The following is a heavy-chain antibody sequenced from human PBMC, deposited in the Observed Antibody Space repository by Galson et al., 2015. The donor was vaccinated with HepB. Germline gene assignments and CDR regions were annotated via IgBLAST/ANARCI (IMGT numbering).Heavy chain of an antibody. CDR2: ITSSSTYI. Sequence: SLRLSCAASGFTFSSYTMNWVRQAPGKGLEWVSSITSSSTYIYYADSLKGRFTISRDNAKNSLYLQMNSLRAEDTAVYYCAKDRERFSSSWYLFDYWGQGTLVTVSS. V-gene: IGHV3-21*04. CDR1: GFTFSSYT. J-gene: IGHJ4*02. CDR3: AKDRERFSSSWYLFDY. D-gene: IGHD6-13*01.